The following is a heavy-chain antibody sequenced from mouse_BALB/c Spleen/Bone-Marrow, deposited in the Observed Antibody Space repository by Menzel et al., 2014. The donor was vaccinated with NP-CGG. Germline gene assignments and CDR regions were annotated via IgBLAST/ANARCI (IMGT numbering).Heavy chain of an antibody. V-gene: IGHV2-9*02. CDR2: IWAGGNT. CDR3: AREGSTMITTAFAY. Sequence: VQLVESGPGPVAPSQSLSITCTVSGFSLTSYGVHWVRQPPGKGLEWLGVIWAGGNTNYNSALMSRLSISKDNSKSQVFLKMNSLQTDDTAMYYCAREGSTMITTAFAYWGQGTLVTVSA. CDR1: GFSLTSYG. D-gene: IGHD2-4*01. J-gene: IGHJ3*01.